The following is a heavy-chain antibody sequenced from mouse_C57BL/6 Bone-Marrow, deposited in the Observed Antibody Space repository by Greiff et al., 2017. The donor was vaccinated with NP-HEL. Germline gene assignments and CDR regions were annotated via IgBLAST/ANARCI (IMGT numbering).Heavy chain of an antibody. CDR1: GFTFSSYA. V-gene: IGHV5-9-1*02. CDR2: ISSGGDYT. D-gene: IGHD1-1*01. J-gene: IGHJ4*01. Sequence: EVKLVESGEGLVKPGGSLKLSCAASGFTFSSYAMSWVRQTPEKRLEWVAYISSGGDYTYYADTVKGRFTISRDNARNTLYLQMSSLKSEDTAMYYCTSYYYGSSPYAMDYWGQGTSVTVSS. CDR3: TSYYYGSSPYAMDY.